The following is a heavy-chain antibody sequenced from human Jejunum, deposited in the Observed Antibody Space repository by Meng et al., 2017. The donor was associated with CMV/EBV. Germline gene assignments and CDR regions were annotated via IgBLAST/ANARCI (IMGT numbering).Heavy chain of an antibody. V-gene: IGHV4-59*11. CDR3: ARGIGHASNNSHDY. D-gene: IGHD1-1*01. Sequence: VGFRKRHSWSWLRRPSGKGLEWMGYVYYSGSATYRPSLRSRVSISVDMSKTQVSLNLRSVTAADTAMYFCARGIGHASNNSHDYWGQGTLVTVSS. CDR1: VGFRKRHS. CDR2: VYYSGSA. J-gene: IGHJ4*02.